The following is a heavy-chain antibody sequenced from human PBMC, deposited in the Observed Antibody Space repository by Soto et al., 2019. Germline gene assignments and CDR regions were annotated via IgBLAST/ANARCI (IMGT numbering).Heavy chain of an antibody. J-gene: IGHJ4*02. V-gene: IGHV3-33*01. D-gene: IGHD3-9*01. CDR2: IWYDGSNK. CDR1: GFTFSSYG. CDR3: ARGKRYFDWLLWGDY. Sequence: QVQLVESGGGVVQPGRSLRLSCAASGFTFSSYGMHWVRQAPGKGLEWVAVIWYDGSNKYYADSVKGRFTISRDNSKNTLYLQMNSLRAEDTAVYYCARGKRYFDWLLWGDYWGQGTLVTVSS.